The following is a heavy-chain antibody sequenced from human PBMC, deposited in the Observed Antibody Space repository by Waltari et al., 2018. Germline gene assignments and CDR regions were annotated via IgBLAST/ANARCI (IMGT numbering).Heavy chain of an antibody. D-gene: IGHD3-3*01. CDR1: GGSIISYY. CDR2: IYPGATP. J-gene: IGHJ5*02. CDR3: ARHLGYYDFWSGRANWFDP. Sequence: QVQLQESGPGLVKPSETLSLTCTVSGGSIISYYWSWIRQPAGKGLEWIGRIYPGATPYYNPSLQTRIMMSVDTSQNQFSLKLSSVTAADTAVYYCARHLGYYDFWSGRANWFDPWGQGTLVTVSS. V-gene: IGHV4-4*07.